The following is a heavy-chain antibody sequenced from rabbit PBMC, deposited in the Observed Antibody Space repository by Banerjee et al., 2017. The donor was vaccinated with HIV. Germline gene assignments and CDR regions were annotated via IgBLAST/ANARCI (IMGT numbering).Heavy chain of an antibody. CDR1: GFSFSSSYW. D-gene: IGHD6-1*01. CDR2: IYAGILRNT. CDR3: ARGYGGGAYADL. J-gene: IGHJ4*01. Sequence: QSLEESGGDLVKPGASLTLTCTASGFSFSSSYWVYWVRQAPGKGLELVACIYAGILRNTYYASWAKGRFTISKTSSTTVTLKMTSLTAADTATYFCARGYGGGAYADLWGPGTLVTVS. V-gene: IGHV1S40*01.